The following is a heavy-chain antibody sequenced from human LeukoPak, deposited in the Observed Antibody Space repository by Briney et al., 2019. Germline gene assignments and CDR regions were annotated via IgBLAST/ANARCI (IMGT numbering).Heavy chain of an antibody. V-gene: IGHV4-59*08. CDR2: IYYSGST. CDR3: ARHNYYYYYMDV. CDR1: GGSISSYY. Sequence: SETLSLTCTVSGGSISSYYWSWIRQPPGKGLEWIGYIYYSGSTNYNPSLKSRVTISVDTSKNQFSLKLSSVTAADTAVYYCARHNYYYYYMDVWGEGTTVTVSS. J-gene: IGHJ6*03.